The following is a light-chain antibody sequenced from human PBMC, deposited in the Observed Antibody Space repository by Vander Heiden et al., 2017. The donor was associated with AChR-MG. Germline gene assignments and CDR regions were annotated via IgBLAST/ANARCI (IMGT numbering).Light chain of an antibody. CDR1: QSISNY. V-gene: IGKV1-39*01. CDR3: QQGYSIPPLT. CDR2: AAS. J-gene: IGKJ4*01. Sequence: DIQMTQSPSSLSASVGDKVTITCRASQSISNYLNWYQQKPGKAPKLLIYAASTLQSGVPSRFSGSVSGTDFTLTISSLQPEDSAFYYCQQGYSIPPLTFGGGTKVEIK.